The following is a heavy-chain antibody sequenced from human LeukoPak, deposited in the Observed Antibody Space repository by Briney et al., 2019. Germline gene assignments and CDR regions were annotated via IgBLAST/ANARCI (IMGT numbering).Heavy chain of an antibody. CDR1: GFNFNNYW. CDR2: INQDGSQK. D-gene: IGHD3-16*01. J-gene: IGHJ4*02. V-gene: IGHV3-7*01. Sequence: GGSLRLSCAASGFNFNNYWMTWVRQAPGKGLEWVANINQDGSQKYYVDSVQGRFTFSRDNAENSMFLQMNDLRAEDTGVYYCARGATRGGDFDHWGQGALVTVSS. CDR3: ARGATRGGDFDH.